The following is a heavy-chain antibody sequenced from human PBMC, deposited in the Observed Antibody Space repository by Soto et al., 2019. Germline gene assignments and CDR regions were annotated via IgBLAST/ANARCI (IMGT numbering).Heavy chain of an antibody. CDR1: GGTFSSYA. CDR2: IIPIFGTV. V-gene: IGHV1-69*13. D-gene: IGHD5-12*01. CDR3: ARDSHPPARSGDIMRWDV. J-gene: IGHJ6*02. Sequence: VSPVKVSCKASGGTFSSYAISWVRQAPGQGLEWMGGIIPIFGTVIYSQKFQGRVAITADGSTGTAYMELSSLRSEDTAVYYCARDSHPPARSGDIMRWDVSGQGTTVTVSS.